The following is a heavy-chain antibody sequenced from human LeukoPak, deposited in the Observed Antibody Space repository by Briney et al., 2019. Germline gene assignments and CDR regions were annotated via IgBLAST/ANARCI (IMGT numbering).Heavy chain of an antibody. Sequence: PGGSLRLSCAASGFTFSSYWMSWVRQAPGKGLEWVANIKQDGSEKYYVDSVKGRFTISRDNAKNSLYLQMNSLRAEDTAVYYCARETVYGDSDAFDIWGQGTMVAVSS. CDR1: GFTFSSYW. J-gene: IGHJ3*02. CDR3: ARETVYGDSDAFDI. D-gene: IGHD4-17*01. CDR2: IKQDGSEK. V-gene: IGHV3-7*01.